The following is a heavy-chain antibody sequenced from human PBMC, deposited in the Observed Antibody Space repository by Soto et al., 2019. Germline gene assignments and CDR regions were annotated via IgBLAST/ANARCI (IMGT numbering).Heavy chain of an antibody. Sequence: ASVKVSCKASGYTFTSYAMHWVRQAPVQRLEWMGWINAGNGNTKYSQKFQGRVTITRDTSASTAYMELSSLRSEDTAVYYCAREVVGWLPPYFDYWGQGTLVTVSS. J-gene: IGHJ4*02. V-gene: IGHV1-3*01. CDR1: GYTFTSYA. CDR3: AREVVGWLPPYFDY. CDR2: INAGNGNT. D-gene: IGHD5-12*01.